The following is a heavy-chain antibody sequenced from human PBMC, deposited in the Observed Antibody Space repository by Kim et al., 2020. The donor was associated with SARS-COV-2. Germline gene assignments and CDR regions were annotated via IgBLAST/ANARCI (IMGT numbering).Heavy chain of an antibody. Sequence: SETLSLTCTVSGGSISSSSYYWGWIRQPPGKGLEWIGSIYYSGSTYYNPSLKSRVTISVDTSKNQFSLKLSSVTAADTAVYYCASRTDLWFGPCLWGQGTLVTVSS. J-gene: IGHJ4*02. V-gene: IGHV4-39*01. D-gene: IGHD3-10*01. CDR2: IYYSGST. CDR1: GGSISSSSYY. CDR3: ASRTDLWFGPCL.